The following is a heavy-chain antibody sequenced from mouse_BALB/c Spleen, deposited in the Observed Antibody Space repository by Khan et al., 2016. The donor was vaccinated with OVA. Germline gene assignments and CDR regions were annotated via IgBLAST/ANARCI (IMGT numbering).Heavy chain of an antibody. CDR2: IYPGGDYT. Sequence: QVQLQQSGAEVVRPGTSVKMSCKAAGYTFTNYWIDWVKQRPGHGLEWIGDIYPGGDYTKYNEKFKGKATLTADTASSKAYMQLSSLTSEDSAIYYCARGGYDGFAYWGQGTLVTVSA. CDR1: GYTFTNYW. J-gene: IGHJ3*01. CDR3: ARGGYDGFAY. V-gene: IGHV1-63*02. D-gene: IGHD2-2*01.